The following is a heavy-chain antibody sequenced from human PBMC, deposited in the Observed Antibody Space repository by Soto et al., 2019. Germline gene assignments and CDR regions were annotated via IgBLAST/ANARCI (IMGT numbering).Heavy chain of an antibody. CDR1: GGSISSSSFH. V-gene: IGHV4-39*01. D-gene: IGHD6-13*01. CDR3: ARREKAAGTDWWFDP. Sequence: QLQLQESGPGLVKPSETLSLTCTVSGGSISSSSFHWGWIRQPPGKGLEWIGRIYYSGSTYYSPSLKSPGAKSVDTSKNQFSLKPSSVTAADTAVYYCARREKAAGTDWWFDPWGQGTLVTVSS. CDR2: IYYSGST. J-gene: IGHJ5*02.